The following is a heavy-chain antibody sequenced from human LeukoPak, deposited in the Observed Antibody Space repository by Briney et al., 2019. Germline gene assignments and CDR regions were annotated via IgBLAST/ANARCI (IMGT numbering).Heavy chain of an antibody. CDR2: ISYDGSNK. V-gene: IGHV3-30*03. CDR3: ARDYDILTGYYFDY. D-gene: IGHD3-9*01. J-gene: IGHJ4*02. Sequence: PGRSLRLSCAASGFTFSSYGMHWVRQAPGKGLEWVAVISYDGSNKYYADSVKGRFTISRDNSKNTLYLQMNSLRAEDTAVYYCARDYDILTGYYFDYWGQGTLVTVSS. CDR1: GFTFSSYG.